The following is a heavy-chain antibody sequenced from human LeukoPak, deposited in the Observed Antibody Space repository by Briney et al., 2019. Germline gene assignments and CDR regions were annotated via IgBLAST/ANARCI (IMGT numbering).Heavy chain of an antibody. D-gene: IGHD4-23*01. V-gene: IGHV3-48*02. CDR1: GFIFSNYW. CDR3: ARVQPPPTVVTPRYYYYGMDV. Sequence: GGSLRLSCSASGFIFSNYWMTWVRQAPGKGLEWVSYISSSSSTIYYADSVKGRFTISRDNAKNSLYLQMNSLRDEDTAVYYCARVQPPPTVVTPRYYYYGMDVWGQGTTVTVSS. CDR2: ISSSSSTI. J-gene: IGHJ6*02.